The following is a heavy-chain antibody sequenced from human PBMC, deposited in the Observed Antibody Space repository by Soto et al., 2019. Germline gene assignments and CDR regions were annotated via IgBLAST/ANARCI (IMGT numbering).Heavy chain of an antibody. CDR1: GRSISTGADY. CDR3: ARQVNSGTYDH. CDR2: IYYSGTP. V-gene: IGHV4-39*01. Sequence: QLQLQESGPGLVKPSETLSLTCTVSGRSISTGADYWGWIRQPPGKGLEWIANIYYSGTPYYNPSLKSRVTISVDTSKNQFSLNLTSVTAADTAAYYCARQVNSGTYDHWGQGTLVTVSS. D-gene: IGHD1-26*01. J-gene: IGHJ5*02.